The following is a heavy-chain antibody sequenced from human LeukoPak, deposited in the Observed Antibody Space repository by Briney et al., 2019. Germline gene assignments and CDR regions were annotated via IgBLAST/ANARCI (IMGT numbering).Heavy chain of an antibody. D-gene: IGHD3-22*01. CDR1: GGSFSGYY. J-gene: IGHJ5*02. CDR2: INHSGST. CDR3: ARAGVYYDSSGLNWFDP. Sequence: SETLSLTCAVYGGSFSGYYWSWIRQPPGKGLEWIGEINHSGSTNYNPSLKSRVTISVDTSKNQFSLKLSSVTAADTAVYYCARAGVYYDSSGLNWFDPWGQGTLVTVSS. V-gene: IGHV4-34*01.